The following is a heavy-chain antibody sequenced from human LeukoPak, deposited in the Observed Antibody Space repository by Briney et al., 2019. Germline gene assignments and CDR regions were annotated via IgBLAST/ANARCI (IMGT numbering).Heavy chain of an antibody. CDR2: IYTSGST. V-gene: IGHV4-61*02. D-gene: IGHD4-11*01. CDR1: GGSISSGSYY. J-gene: IGHJ4*02. Sequence: SQTLSLTCTVSGGSISSGSYYWSWIRQPAGKGLEWIGRIYTSGSTNYNPSLKSRVTISVDTSKNQFSLKLSSVTAADTAVYYCARETLASNLPPGYFDYWGRGTLVTVSS. CDR3: ARETLASNLPPGYFDY.